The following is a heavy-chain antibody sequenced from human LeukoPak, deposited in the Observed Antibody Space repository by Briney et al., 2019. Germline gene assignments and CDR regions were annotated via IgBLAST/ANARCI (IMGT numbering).Heavy chain of an antibody. CDR2: INPNSGGT. J-gene: IGHJ4*02. D-gene: IGHD3-22*01. CDR3: ARGPITMIVVVTHREGDY. V-gene: IGHV1-2*02. CDR1: GYTFTGYY. Sequence: ASVKVSCKVSGYTFTGYYMHWVRQAPGQGLEWMGWINPNSGGTNYAQKFQGRVTMTRDTSISTAYMELSRLRSDDTAVYYCARGPITMIVVVTHREGDYWGQGTLVTVSS.